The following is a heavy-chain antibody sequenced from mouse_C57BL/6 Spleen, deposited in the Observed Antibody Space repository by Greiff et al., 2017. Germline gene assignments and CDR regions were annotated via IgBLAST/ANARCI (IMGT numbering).Heavy chain of an antibody. Sequence: VKLVESGAELARPGASVKLSCKASGYTFTSYGISWVKQRTGQGLEWIGEIYPRSGNTSYNEKFKGKATLTADKSSSTAYMELRSLTSEDSAVYFCATRPSFDYWGQGTTLTVSS. CDR2: IYPRSGNT. V-gene: IGHV1-81*01. CDR1: GYTFTSYG. J-gene: IGHJ2*01. CDR3: ATRPSFDY.